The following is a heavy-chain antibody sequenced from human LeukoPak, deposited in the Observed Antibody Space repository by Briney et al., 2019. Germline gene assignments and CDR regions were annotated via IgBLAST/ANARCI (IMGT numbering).Heavy chain of an antibody. D-gene: IGHD4-23*01. CDR1: GYSFTNYW. CDR2: IYPGDSDT. V-gene: IGHV5-51*01. J-gene: IGHJ4*02. CDR3: ATHTTGGNSFWY. Sequence: GESLKISCKASGYSFTNYWIGWVRQMSGKGLEWVGIIYPGDSDTRYSPSFQGQVTISADKSIRTAYPQWSSLKASDTAMYYCATHTTGGNSFWYWGQGTLVTVSS.